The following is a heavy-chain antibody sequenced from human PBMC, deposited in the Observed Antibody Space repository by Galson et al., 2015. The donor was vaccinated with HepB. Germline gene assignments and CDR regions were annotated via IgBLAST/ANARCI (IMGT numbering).Heavy chain of an antibody. V-gene: IGHV4-59*08. CDR1: GGSISSYY. Sequence: ETLSLTCNVSGGSISSYYWSWIRQPPGKGLEWIGYIYYTGTTIYKPSLKSRVTISVDTSKNQFSLNLSSVTATDTAIYYCARHSYYYGMDVWGQGTTVTVSS. J-gene: IGHJ6*02. CDR3: ARHSYYYGMDV. CDR2: IYYTGTT.